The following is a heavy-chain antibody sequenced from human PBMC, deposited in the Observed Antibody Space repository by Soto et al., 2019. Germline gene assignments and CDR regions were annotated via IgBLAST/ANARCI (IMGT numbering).Heavy chain of an antibody. CDR1: GFAFHGYA. J-gene: IGHJ4*02. CDR2: IWYDGSNT. V-gene: IGHV3-33*01. CDR3: ARDLKTRHCDY. Sequence: QVQLVESGGGVVQPERSLRLSCAASGFAFHGYAMHWVRQAPGKGLEWVAIIWYDGSNTYYGDSVKGRFTISRDNSKNTVYLQMNSLRVEDTAVYYCARDLKTRHCDYWGQGILVTVSS. D-gene: IGHD4-17*01.